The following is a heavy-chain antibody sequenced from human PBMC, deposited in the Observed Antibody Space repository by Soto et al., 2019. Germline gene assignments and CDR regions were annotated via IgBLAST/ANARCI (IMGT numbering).Heavy chain of an antibody. Sequence: SVKVSCKASGGTFSSYAISWVRQAPGQGLEWMGGIIPIFGTADYAQKFQGRVTITADESTSTAYMEVRSLRSEDTAVYYCASSPPGCSGGSCYSLHSWGQGTLVTVSS. V-gene: IGHV1-69*13. J-gene: IGHJ5*01. D-gene: IGHD2-15*01. CDR1: GGTFSSYA. CDR3: ASSPPGCSGGSCYSLHS. CDR2: IIPIFGTA.